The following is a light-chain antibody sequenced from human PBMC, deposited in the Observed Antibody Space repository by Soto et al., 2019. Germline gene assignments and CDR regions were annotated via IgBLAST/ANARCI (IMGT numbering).Light chain of an antibody. Sequence: EIVLTQSPATLSLSPGERATLSCRASQSVSSYLAWYQQKPGQAPRLLMYDVSNRATGIPASFSGSGSGTDFTLTITSIEPEDFAVYYCQYRSNWPPYTFGQGTKLEIK. J-gene: IGKJ2*01. CDR2: DVS. V-gene: IGKV3-11*01. CDR3: QYRSNWPPYT. CDR1: QSVSSY.